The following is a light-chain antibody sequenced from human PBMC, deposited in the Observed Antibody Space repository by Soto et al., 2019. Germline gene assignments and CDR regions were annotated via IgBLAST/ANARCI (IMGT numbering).Light chain of an antibody. V-gene: IGKV1-39*01. CDR2: GTS. Sequence: DIQMTQSPSFLSASVGDRVTISCRASQAINTYFNWYQQKPGKAPKLLIYGTSDLQNGVPSRFSGGGSGTDFTLTISSLQPEDFATYYCQQSYSTLLITFGQGTRLEV. CDR3: QQSYSTLLIT. J-gene: IGKJ5*01. CDR1: QAINTY.